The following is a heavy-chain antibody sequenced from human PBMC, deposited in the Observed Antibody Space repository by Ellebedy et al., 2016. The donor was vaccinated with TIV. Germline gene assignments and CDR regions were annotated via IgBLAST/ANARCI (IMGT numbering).Heavy chain of an antibody. V-gene: IGHV1-46*01. J-gene: IGHJ4*02. CDR1: GYTLTSDL. CDR2: INPSGGGT. CDR3: AREGGLYYFDY. D-gene: IGHD1-26*01. Sequence: ASSVKVSCKASGYTLTSDLIHWVRQAPGQGLEWMGIINPSGGGTGYAQKFQGRVTMTRDTSASTVYMELSSLRSEDTAVYYCAREGGLYYFDYWGQGTLVTVSS.